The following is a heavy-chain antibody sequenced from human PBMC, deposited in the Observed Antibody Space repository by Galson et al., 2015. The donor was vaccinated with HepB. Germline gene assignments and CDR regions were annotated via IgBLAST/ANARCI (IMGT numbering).Heavy chain of an antibody. J-gene: IGHJ5*02. CDR1: GYTFNGYA. V-gene: IGHV7-4-1*02. D-gene: IGHD3-10*01. CDR3: ARTPYYGSGSHYNVWFDP. CDR2: INTNTGSP. Sequence: SVKVSCKASGYTFNGYAMNWVRQAPGQGLEWMGWINTNTGSPTYAQGFTGRFVFSLDTSVTTAYLQINSLKADDTAVYYCARTPYYGSGSHYNVWFDPWGQGTLVTVSS.